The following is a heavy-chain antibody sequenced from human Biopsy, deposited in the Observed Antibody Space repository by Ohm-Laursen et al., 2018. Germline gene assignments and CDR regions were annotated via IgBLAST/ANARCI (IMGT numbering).Heavy chain of an antibody. CDR1: GGSIISYY. Sequence: SETLSLTCRVSGGSIISYYWTWIRQPSGKGLEWIGHVYNGGITNYNPSLKSRVTISKDTSKNQFSLQVNSVTAADTAVYYCARTPRDSFWSGSYKRGLWFDPWGQGTLVIVSS. D-gene: IGHD3-3*01. J-gene: IGHJ5*02. V-gene: IGHV4-59*01. CDR3: ARTPRDSFWSGSYKRGLWFDP. CDR2: VYNGGIT.